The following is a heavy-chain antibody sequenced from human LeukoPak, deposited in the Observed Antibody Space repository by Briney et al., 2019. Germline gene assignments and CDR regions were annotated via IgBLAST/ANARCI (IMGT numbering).Heavy chain of an antibody. CDR1: GFMFSDIY. J-gene: IGHJ4*02. CDR2: ISPDGSYT. CDR3: ASDQLSGVFDY. Sequence: GGSLRLSCAGSGFMFSDIYINWIRQSPGKGLEWLAYISPDGSYTTYGDSVKGRFVISRDNAKNSVSLQMNSLRVEDTAVYFCASDQLSGVFDYWGQGARVTVS. V-gene: IGHV3-11*05. D-gene: IGHD1-1*01.